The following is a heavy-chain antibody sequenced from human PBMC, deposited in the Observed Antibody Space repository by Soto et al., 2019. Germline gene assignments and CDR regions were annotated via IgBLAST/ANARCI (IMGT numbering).Heavy chain of an antibody. CDR1: GFNFDDHA. CDR3: VRSSGIQPRAGWFDP. J-gene: IGHJ5*02. V-gene: IGHV3-9*01. CDR2: ISWNSVTI. Sequence: EVQLVESGGGLAQPGWSRRLSCAASGFNFDDHAMHWVRQAPGKGLEWVSGISWNSVTINYADSVKGRFTISRDNAKRTLHLQMNSLRPEDTAIYYCVRSSGIQPRAGWFDPWGQGTLVTVS. D-gene: IGHD1-26*01.